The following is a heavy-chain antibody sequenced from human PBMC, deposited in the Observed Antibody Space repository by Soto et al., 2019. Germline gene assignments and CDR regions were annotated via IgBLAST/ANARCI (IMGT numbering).Heavy chain of an antibody. J-gene: IGHJ4*02. Sequence: QITLKESGPTLVKPTQTLTLTCTFSGFSLSTSGVGVGWIRQPPGKALEWLALIYCDDDKRYSPSLKSRHTYTKDTSKNQVVLTMTNVEPVDTATYYCAHSLAASNYGVCEPNNSCDYWGQGTLVTVSS. D-gene: IGHD4-17*01. CDR3: AHSLAASNYGVCEPNNSCDY. V-gene: IGHV2-5*02. CDR2: IYCDDDK. CDR1: GFSLSTSGVG.